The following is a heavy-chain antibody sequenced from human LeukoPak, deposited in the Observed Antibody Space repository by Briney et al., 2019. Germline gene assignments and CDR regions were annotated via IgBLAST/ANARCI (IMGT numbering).Heavy chain of an antibody. J-gene: IGHJ1*01. CDR1: GFTFSSYS. V-gene: IGHV3-48*01. D-gene: IGHD1-26*01. Sequence: GGSLRLSCAASGFTFSSYSMNWVRQAPGKGLEWVSYISSSSSTIYYADSVKGQFTISRDNSKNTLYLQMNSLRAEDTAVYYCAREYSGSYSEYFQHWGQGTLVTVSS. CDR2: ISSSSSTI. CDR3: AREYSGSYSEYFQH.